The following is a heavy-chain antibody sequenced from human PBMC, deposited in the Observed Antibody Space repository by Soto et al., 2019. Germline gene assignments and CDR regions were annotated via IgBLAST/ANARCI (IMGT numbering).Heavy chain of an antibody. Sequence: SETLSLTCTVSGGSISSSSYYWGWIRQPPGKGLEWIGSIYYSGSTYYNPSLKSRVTISVDNSKNTLYLQMNSLRAEDTAAYYCAKDPQQLIVYFDYWGQGTQVTVSS. J-gene: IGHJ4*02. CDR3: AKDPQQLIVYFDY. CDR2: IYYSGST. D-gene: IGHD6-13*01. CDR1: GGSISSSSYY. V-gene: IGHV4-39*07.